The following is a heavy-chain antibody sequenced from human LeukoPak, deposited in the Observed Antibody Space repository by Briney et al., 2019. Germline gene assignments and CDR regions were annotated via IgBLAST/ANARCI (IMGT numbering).Heavy chain of an antibody. CDR3: ARHTRHYYDSSGDAFDI. J-gene: IGHJ3*02. CDR2: VIPIFGTA. CDR1: GGTFSSYA. Sequence: SVKVSCKASGGTFSSYAISWVRQAPGQGLEWMGGVIPIFGTANYAQKFQGRVTITTDESTSTAYMELSSLRSEDTAVYYCARHTRHYYDSSGDAFDIWGQGTMVTVSS. D-gene: IGHD3-22*01. V-gene: IGHV1-69*05.